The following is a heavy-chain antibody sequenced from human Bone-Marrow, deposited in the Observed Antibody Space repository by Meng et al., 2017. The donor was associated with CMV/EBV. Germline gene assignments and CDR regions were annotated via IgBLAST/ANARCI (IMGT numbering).Heavy chain of an antibody. V-gene: IGHV4-31*03. CDR3: TRGHLGYCSSASFAPWWFDP. CDR1: GGSISSGGYY. CDR2: IYYSGST. J-gene: IGHJ5*02. Sequence: SETLSLTCTVSGGSISSGGYYWSWIRQHPGKGLEWIGYIYYSGSTYYNPSLKRRVTISVDTSKNQFTLKQSSVTAADTAVYYCTRGHLGYCSSASFAPWWFDPWGQGTLVTVSS. D-gene: IGHD2-2*01.